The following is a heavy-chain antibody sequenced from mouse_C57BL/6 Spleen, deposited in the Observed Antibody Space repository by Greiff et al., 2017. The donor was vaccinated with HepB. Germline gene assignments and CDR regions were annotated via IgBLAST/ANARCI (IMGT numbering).Heavy chain of an antibody. CDR1: GYAFSSYW. D-gene: IGHD2-13*01. CDR3: ARPYYGDQGYAMDY. J-gene: IGHJ4*01. V-gene: IGHV1-80*01. Sequence: QVQLQQSGAELVKPGASVKISCKASGYAFSSYWMNWVKQRPGKGLEWIGQLYPGDGDTNYNGKFKGKATLTADKSSSTAYMQLSSLTSEDSAVYFCARPYYGDQGYAMDYWGQGTSVTVSS. CDR2: LYPGDGDT.